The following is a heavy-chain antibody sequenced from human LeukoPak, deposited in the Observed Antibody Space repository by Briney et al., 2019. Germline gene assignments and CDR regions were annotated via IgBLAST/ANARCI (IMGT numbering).Heavy chain of an antibody. Sequence: GASVKVSCKASGYTFTSYYMHWVRQAPGQGLEWMGIINPSGGSTSYAQKFQGRVTMTRDTSTSTVYMELSSLRSEYTAVNYCARARLAYNWFDPGGQGTLVTVSS. V-gene: IGHV1-46*01. CDR3: ARARLAYNWFDP. CDR1: GYTFTSYY. J-gene: IGHJ5*02. CDR2: INPSGGST.